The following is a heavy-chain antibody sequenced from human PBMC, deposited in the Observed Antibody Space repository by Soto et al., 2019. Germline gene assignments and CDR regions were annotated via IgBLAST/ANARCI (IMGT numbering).Heavy chain of an antibody. V-gene: IGHV1-69*13. J-gene: IGHJ4*02. CDR3: VTTPPEYDFWSGYYSFFDY. D-gene: IGHD3-3*01. CDR2: IIPIFGTA. Sequence: SVKVSCKASGGTFSSYAISWVRQAPGQGLEWMGGIIPIFGTANYAQKFQGRVTITADESTSTAYMELSSLRSEDTAVYYCVTTPPEYDFWSGYYSFFDYCGQGTLVTSPQ. CDR1: GGTFSSYA.